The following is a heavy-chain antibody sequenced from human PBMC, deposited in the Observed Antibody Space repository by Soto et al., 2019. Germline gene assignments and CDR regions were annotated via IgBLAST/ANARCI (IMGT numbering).Heavy chain of an antibody. Sequence: VGSLRLSCAASGFTFSSYAMSWVRQAPGKGLEWVSAISGSGGSTYYADSVKGRFTISRDNSKNTLYLQMNSLRAEDTAVYYRAKDPGIAVADQDYWGQGTLVTVSS. CDR1: GFTFSSYA. J-gene: IGHJ4*02. D-gene: IGHD6-19*01. V-gene: IGHV3-23*01. CDR3: AKDPGIAVADQDY. CDR2: ISGSGGST.